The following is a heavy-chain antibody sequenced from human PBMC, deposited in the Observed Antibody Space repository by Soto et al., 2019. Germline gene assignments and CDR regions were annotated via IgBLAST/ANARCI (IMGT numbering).Heavy chain of an antibody. D-gene: IGHD5-12*01. CDR1: GYTFSDYY. CDR3: ARARANVAPNWFDP. J-gene: IGHJ5*02. CDR2: INPYSGAT. Sequence: QVQLVQSGAEVKKPGASVKVSCKASGYTFSDYYVHWVRQAPGQGLEWMGWINPYSGATNYAQKFQGWVTMTGDASVSTAYLELTTLVSDDTAVYYCARARANVAPNWFDPWGQGTLVIVSS. V-gene: IGHV1-2*04.